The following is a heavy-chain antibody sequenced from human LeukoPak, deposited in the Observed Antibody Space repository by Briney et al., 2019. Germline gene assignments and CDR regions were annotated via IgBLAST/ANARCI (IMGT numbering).Heavy chain of an antibody. CDR3: AKDLAAAGDDAFDI. V-gene: IGHV3-30*02. CDR1: GFTFSSYG. CDR2: IRYDGSNK. D-gene: IGHD6-13*01. J-gene: IGHJ3*02. Sequence: QSGGSLRLSCAASGFTFSSYGMHWVRQAPGKGLEWVAFIRYDGSNKYYADSVKGRFTISRDNSKNTLYLQMNSLRAEDTAVYYCAKDLAAAGDDAFDIWGQGTMVTVSS.